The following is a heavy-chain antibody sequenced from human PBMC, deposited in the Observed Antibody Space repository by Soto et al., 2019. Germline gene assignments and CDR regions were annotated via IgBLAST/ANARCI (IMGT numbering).Heavy chain of an antibody. CDR1: GGSISSYY. CDR3: ARTYYDILTGYSILDY. J-gene: IGHJ4*02. CDR2: IYYSGST. V-gene: IGHV4-59*01. Sequence: PSETLSLTCTVSGGSISSYYWSWIRQPPWKGLEWIGYIYYSGSTNYNPSLKSRVTISVDTSKNQFSLKLSSVTAADTAVYYCARTYYDILTGYSILDYWGQGTLVTVSS. D-gene: IGHD3-9*01.